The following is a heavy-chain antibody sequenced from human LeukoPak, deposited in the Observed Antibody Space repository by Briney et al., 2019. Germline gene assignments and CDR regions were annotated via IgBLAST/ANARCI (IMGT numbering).Heavy chain of an antibody. CDR3: ARGYSNSYYFDY. J-gene: IGHJ4*02. Sequence: SVTVSCTASGGTFSSYAISWVRQAPGQGLEWMGGIIPIFGTANYAQKFQGRVTIAADESTSTAYMELSSLRSEDTAVYYCARGYSNSYYFDYWGQGTLVTVSS. V-gene: IGHV1-69*13. D-gene: IGHD4-11*01. CDR2: IIPIFGTA. CDR1: GGTFSSYA.